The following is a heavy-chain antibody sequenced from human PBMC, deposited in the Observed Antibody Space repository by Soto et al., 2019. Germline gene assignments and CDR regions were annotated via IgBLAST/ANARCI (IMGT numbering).Heavy chain of an antibody. CDR1: GGTFSSYA. J-gene: IGHJ4*02. Sequence: SVKVSCKASGGTFSSYAISWVRQAPGQGLEWMGGIIPIFGTANYAQKFQGRVTITADESTSTAYMELSSLRSEGTAVYYCARPNLPHYYDSSGYTFDYWGQGTLVAVSS. CDR3: ARPNLPHYYDSSGYTFDY. V-gene: IGHV1-69*13. CDR2: IIPIFGTA. D-gene: IGHD3-22*01.